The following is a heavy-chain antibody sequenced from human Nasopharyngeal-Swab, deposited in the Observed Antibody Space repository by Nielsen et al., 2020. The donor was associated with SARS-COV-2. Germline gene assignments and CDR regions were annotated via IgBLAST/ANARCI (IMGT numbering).Heavy chain of an antibody. J-gene: IGHJ4*02. CDR1: GYTFTTYA. Sequence: ASVKVSCKASGYTFTTYAMHWLRQAPGQRLEWMGWINAGNGNTKYSQKFQGRVTITRDTSASTAYMDLNSLRSEDTAVYYCARVWQLWESDYWGRGTLVTVSS. V-gene: IGHV1-3*01. CDR3: ARVWQLWESDY. CDR2: INAGNGNT. D-gene: IGHD5-18*01.